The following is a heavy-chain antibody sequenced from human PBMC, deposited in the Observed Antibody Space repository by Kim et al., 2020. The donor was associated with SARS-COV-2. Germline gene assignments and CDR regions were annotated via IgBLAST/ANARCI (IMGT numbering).Heavy chain of an antibody. V-gene: IGHV3-23*01. CDR1: GFTFSSYA. CDR3: AKDSGLGGPFDY. D-gene: IGHD3-16*01. Sequence: GGSLRLSCAASGFTFSSYAISWVRQAPGKGLEWVSAITSSGSGTYYADSVKGRFTISRDNSKDTVYLQMNSLRAEDTAVYSCAKDSGLGGPFDYWGQGTLVTVSS. J-gene: IGHJ4*02. CDR2: ITSSGSGT.